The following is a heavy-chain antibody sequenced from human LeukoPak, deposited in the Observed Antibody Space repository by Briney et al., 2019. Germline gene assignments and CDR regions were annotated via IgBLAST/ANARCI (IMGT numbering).Heavy chain of an antibody. CDR2: IYYSGST. Sequence: SETLSLTCTVSGGSISSYYWSWIRQPPGKGLEWIGYIYYSGSTNCNPSLKSRVTISVDTSKNQFSLKLSSVTAADTAVYYCARYYDSSGYLRGWFDPWGQGTLVTVSS. CDR3: ARYYDSSGYLRGWFDP. J-gene: IGHJ5*02. CDR1: GGSISSYY. V-gene: IGHV4-59*01. D-gene: IGHD3-22*01.